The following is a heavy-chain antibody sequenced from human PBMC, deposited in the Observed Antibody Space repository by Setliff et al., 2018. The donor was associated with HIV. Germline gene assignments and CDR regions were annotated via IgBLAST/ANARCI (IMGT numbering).Heavy chain of an antibody. J-gene: IGHJ6*03. CDR2: INSDGSST. Sequence: GSLRLSCAASGFTFSRYWMHWVRQAPGKGLVWVSRINSDGSSTSYADSVKGRFTISRDNAKNTLYLQMNSLRAEDTAVYYCAREADSTKYYYMDVWGKGTTVTV. D-gene: IGHD3-22*01. CDR1: GFTFSRYW. CDR3: AREADSTKYYYMDV. V-gene: IGHV3-74*01.